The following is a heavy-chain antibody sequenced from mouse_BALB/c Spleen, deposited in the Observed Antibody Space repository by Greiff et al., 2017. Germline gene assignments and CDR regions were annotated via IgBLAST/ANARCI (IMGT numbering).Heavy chain of an antibody. D-gene: IGHD2-14*01. V-gene: IGHV5-4*02. CDR2: ISDGGSYT. CDR3: ASYYRYDEGLVDFDV. CDR1: GFTFSDYY. J-gene: IGHJ1*01. Sequence: DVHLVESGGGLVKPGGSLKLSCAASGFTFSDYYMYWVRQTPEKRLEWVATISDGGSYTYYPDSVKGRFTISRDNAKNNLYLQMSSLKSEDTAMYYCASYYRYDEGLVDFDVWGAGTTVTVSS.